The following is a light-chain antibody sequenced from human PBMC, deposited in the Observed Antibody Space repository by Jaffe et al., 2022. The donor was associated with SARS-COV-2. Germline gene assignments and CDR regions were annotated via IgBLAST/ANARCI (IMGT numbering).Light chain of an antibody. J-gene: IGKJ4*01. Sequence: DVVMTQSPLSLPVTLGQPASISCRSSQSLVYSGEGTYLNWFLQRPGQSPRRLIYMVSNRDSGVPDRFSGSGSGTDFTLTISRVEAEDVGIYFCMQGTHWPLTFGGGTKVEIK. CDR1: QSLVYSGEGTY. V-gene: IGKV2-30*01. CDR3: MQGTHWPLT. CDR2: MVS.